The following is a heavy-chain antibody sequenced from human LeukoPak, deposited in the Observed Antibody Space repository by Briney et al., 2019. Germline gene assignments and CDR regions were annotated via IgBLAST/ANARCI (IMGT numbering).Heavy chain of an antibody. CDR2: IYIDGSST. D-gene: IGHD1-14*01. V-gene: IGHV3-74*01. CDR3: ARGLDGSFDY. Sequence: GGSLRLSCAASGFTFSSYWMHWVRQAPGKGLVWVSRIYIDGSSTSYADSVKGRFTISRDNAKNTLYLQMNSLRDEDTAVYYCARGLDGSFDYWGLGTLVTVSS. CDR1: GFTFSSYW. J-gene: IGHJ4*02.